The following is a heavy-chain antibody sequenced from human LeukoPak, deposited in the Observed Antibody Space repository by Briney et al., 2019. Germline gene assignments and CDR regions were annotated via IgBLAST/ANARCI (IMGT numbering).Heavy chain of an antibody. D-gene: IGHD6-13*01. V-gene: IGHV3-33*01. J-gene: IGHJ4*02. Sequence: GGSLRLSCAASGFTFSSYGMHWVRQAPGKGLEWVAVIWYDGSNKYYADSVKGRFTISRDNFKNTLYLQMNSLRAEDTAVYYCARPGGGPGSIAAAGTPDYWGQGTLVTVSS. CDR3: ARPGGGPGSIAAAGTPDY. CDR1: GFTFSSYG. CDR2: IWYDGSNK.